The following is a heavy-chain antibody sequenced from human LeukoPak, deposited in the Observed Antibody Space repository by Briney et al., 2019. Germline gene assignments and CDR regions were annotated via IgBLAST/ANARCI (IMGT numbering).Heavy chain of an antibody. V-gene: IGHV3-30*02. Sequence: GGSLRLSCAASGFTFSSYGMHWVRQAPGKGLEWVAFIRYDGSNKYYADSVKGRFTISRDNSKNTLYLQMNSLRAEDTAVYYCARELEGYDFWSGSDAFDTWGQGTMVTVSS. CDR1: GFTFSSYG. J-gene: IGHJ3*02. D-gene: IGHD3-3*01. CDR3: ARELEGYDFWSGSDAFDT. CDR2: IRYDGSNK.